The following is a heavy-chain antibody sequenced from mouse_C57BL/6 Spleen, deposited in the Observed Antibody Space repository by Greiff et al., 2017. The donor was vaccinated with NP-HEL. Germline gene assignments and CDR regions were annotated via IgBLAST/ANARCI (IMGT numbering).Heavy chain of an antibody. CDR1: GYSFTDYN. CDR3: ARAPLRNWYFDV. V-gene: IGHV1-39*01. CDR2: INPNYGTT. D-gene: IGHD1-1*01. Sequence: EVQLQQSGPELAKPGASVQISCKASGYSFTDYNMNWVKQSNGKSLEWIGVINPNYGTTSYNQKFKGKATLTVDQSSSTAYMQVNSPTAEDSGVYYRARAPLRNWYFDVWGTGTTVTVSS. J-gene: IGHJ1*03.